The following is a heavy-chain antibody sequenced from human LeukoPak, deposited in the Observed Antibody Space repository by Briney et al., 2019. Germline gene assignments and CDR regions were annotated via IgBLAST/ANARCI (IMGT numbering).Heavy chain of an antibody. D-gene: IGHD5-24*01. CDR2: IIPTFGTA. CDR1: GGTFSSYA. CDR3: AREGRWLQLPWYFDL. V-gene: IGHV1-69*05. Sequence: SVKVSCKASGGTFSSYAISWVRQAPGQGLEWMGGIIPTFGTANYAQKFQGRVTITTDESTSTAYMELSSLRSEDTAVYYCAREGRWLQLPWYFDLWGRGTLVTVSS. J-gene: IGHJ2*01.